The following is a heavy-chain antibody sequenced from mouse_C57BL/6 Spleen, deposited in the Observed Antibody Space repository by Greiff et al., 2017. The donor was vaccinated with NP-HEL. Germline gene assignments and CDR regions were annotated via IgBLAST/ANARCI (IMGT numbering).Heavy chain of an antibody. V-gene: IGHV10-1*01. J-gene: IGHJ2*01. CDR2: IRSKSNNYAT. Sequence: EVKLVESGGGLVQPKGSLKLSCAASGFSFNTYAMNWVRQAPGKGLEWVARIRSKSNNYATYYADSVKDRFTISRDDSESMLYLQMNNLKTEDTAMYYCVRGADGYYGTFDYWGQGTTLTVSS. CDR1: GFSFNTYA. D-gene: IGHD2-3*01. CDR3: VRGADGYYGTFDY.